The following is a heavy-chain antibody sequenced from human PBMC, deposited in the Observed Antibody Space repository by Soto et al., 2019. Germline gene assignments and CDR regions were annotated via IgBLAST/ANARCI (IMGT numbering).Heavy chain of an antibody. CDR1: GFTFSSYA. J-gene: IGHJ6*02. D-gene: IGHD6-13*01. Sequence: EVQLLESGGGLVQPGGSLRLSCAASGFTFSSYAMSWVRHAPGKGLEWVSVISGSGDSTYYADSVRGRFTISRDNSKNTLYLQMNSLRAEDTTVYYCAKDRDGAAAGPTKFYGMDVWGQGTTVTVSS. V-gene: IGHV3-23*01. CDR2: ISGSGDST. CDR3: AKDRDGAAAGPTKFYGMDV.